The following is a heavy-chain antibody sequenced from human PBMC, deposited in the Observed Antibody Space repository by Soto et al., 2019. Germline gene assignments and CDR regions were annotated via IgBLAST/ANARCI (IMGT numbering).Heavy chain of an antibody. V-gene: IGHV4-30-2*01. CDR1: GYS. Sequence: GYSRSLIKKPPGKGLEWIGYIYHSGSTYYNPSLKSRVTISVDRSKNQFSLKLSSVTAADTAVYYCASSLAYCGGDCYTNFDYWGQVTLVTVAA. CDR2: IYHSGST. J-gene: IGHJ4*02. D-gene: IGHD2-21*02. CDR3: ASSLAYCGGDCYTNFDY.